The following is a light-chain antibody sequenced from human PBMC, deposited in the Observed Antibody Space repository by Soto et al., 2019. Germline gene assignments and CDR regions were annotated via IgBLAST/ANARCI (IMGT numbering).Light chain of an antibody. V-gene: IGKV3-20*01. CDR3: QLYGSSPPYI. J-gene: IGKJ2*01. CDR1: QSVSSSS. Sequence: DIVLTQSPGTLSLSQGERATLSCRASQSVSSSSLAWYQQRPGQAPRLLIFTASSRATGTPDRFSGSGSGTDFTLTISRLEPEDFAVYYCQLYGSSPPYIFGPGTKVDIK. CDR2: TAS.